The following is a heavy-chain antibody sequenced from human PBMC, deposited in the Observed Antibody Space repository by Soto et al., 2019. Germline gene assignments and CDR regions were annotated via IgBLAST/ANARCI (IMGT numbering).Heavy chain of an antibody. J-gene: IGHJ5*02. D-gene: IGHD3-3*01. Sequence: SVKVSCKASGGTFSSYAISWVRQAPGQGLEWMGGIIPIFGTANYAQKFQGRVTITADESTSTAYMELSSLRSEDTAVYYCAPDFATGYNWFDPWGQGTLVTVSS. CDR3: APDFATGYNWFDP. CDR2: IIPIFGTA. V-gene: IGHV1-69*13. CDR1: GGTFSSYA.